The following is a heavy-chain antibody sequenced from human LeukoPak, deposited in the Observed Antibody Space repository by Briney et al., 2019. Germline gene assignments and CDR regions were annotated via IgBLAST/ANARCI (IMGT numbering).Heavy chain of an antibody. CDR2: ISYDGSNK. CDR1: GFTFSSYA. CDR3: ARAYTVVTALDY. Sequence: GGSLRLSCAASGFTFSSYAMHWVRQAPGKGLEWVAVISYDGSNKYYADSVKGRFTISRDNSKNTLYLQMNSLRAEDTAVYYCARAYTVVTALDYWGQGTLVTVSS. J-gene: IGHJ4*02. V-gene: IGHV3-30-3*01. D-gene: IGHD4-23*01.